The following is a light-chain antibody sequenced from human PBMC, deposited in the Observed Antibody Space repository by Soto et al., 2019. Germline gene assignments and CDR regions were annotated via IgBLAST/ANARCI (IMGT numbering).Light chain of an antibody. J-gene: IGKJ4*01. CDR1: QSLVYSDGITY. Sequence: DVVRTHSPLYLPVTLGQPPSISCRSSQSLVYSDGITYLNWFHRRPGQSPRRISYKVSRRDSGVPDRFSGSGSGTDFTLTISRLEPEDFAVYYCQQYRSSPPLTFGGGTKVDI. V-gene: IGKV2-30*01. CDR3: QQYRSSPPLT. CDR2: KVS.